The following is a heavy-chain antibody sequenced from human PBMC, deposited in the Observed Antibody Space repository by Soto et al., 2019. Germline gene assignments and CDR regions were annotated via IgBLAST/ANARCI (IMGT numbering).Heavy chain of an antibody. V-gene: IGHV2-5*01. CDR1: GFSLDTSRVG. J-gene: IGHJ3*01. Sequence: SGPTLVNPTQTLTLTCTFSGFSLDTSRVGVGWIRQPPGKALEWLALIYWYDDNHYSPSLKSRLTITKDTSKNQVVLTMTNMDPVDTATYYCAHKDITTAGGAFDFWGQGTMVTVSS. D-gene: IGHD6-13*01. CDR3: AHKDITTAGGAFDF. CDR2: IYWYDDN.